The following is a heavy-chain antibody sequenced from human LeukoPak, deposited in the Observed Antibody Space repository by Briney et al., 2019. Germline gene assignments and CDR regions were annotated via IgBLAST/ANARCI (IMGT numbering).Heavy chain of an antibody. V-gene: IGHV3-30*02. CDR1: GFTFSSYA. CDR2: IRYDGSIK. Sequence: QSGGSLRLSCAASGFTFSSYAMHWVHQAPGKGLEWVAFIRYDGSIKYYADSVKGRFTISRDSSKNTLILQLNSLRGDDAAVYYCAKGAMQPKLYYMDVWGKGATVTVSS. J-gene: IGHJ6*03. D-gene: IGHD6-13*01. CDR3: AKGAMQPKLYYMDV.